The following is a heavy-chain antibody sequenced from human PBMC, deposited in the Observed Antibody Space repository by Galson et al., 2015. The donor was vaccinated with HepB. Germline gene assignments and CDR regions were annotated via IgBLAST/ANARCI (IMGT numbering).Heavy chain of an antibody. V-gene: IGHV3-7*03. J-gene: IGHJ4*02. D-gene: IGHD5-24*01. CDR1: GFTFSNFW. CDR2: IKPDGTEK. Sequence: SLRLSCAASGFTFSNFWMSWVRQAPGKGLEWIGNIKPDGTEKYYADSMKGRFTIYRDNARNSVYLQIYNVRADDTAVYYCTSTSMASLGHHWGQGTLVTVSS. CDR3: TSTSMASLGHH.